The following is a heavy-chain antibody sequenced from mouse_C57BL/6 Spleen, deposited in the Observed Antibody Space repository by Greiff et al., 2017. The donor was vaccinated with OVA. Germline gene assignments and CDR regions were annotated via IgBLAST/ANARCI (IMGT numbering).Heavy chain of an antibody. Sequence: QVQLQQPGAELVRPGSSVKLSCKASGYTFTSYWMHWVKQRPIQGLEWIGNIDPSDSETHYNQKFKDKATLTVDKSSSTAYMQLSSLTSEDSAVYYCARFIYYDYEYYFDYWGQGTTLTVSS. J-gene: IGHJ2*01. D-gene: IGHD2-4*01. CDR1: GYTFTSYW. V-gene: IGHV1-52*01. CDR2: IDPSDSET. CDR3: ARFIYYDYEYYFDY.